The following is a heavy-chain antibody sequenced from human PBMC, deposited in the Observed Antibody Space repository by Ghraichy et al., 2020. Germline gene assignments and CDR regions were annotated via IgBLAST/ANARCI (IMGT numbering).Heavy chain of an antibody. V-gene: IGHV3-30-3*01. Sequence: GGSLRLSCVPSEFTFSSHAMQWVRQAPGKGLEWVAVISVDGGLKNYADSVKGRFTVSRDNSKNTLYLQMDSLRDEDTAIYYCARDFYDVLTGVDYFDHWGQGTRVTVSS. CDR3: ARDFYDVLTGVDYFDH. J-gene: IGHJ4*02. D-gene: IGHD3-9*01. CDR2: ISVDGGLK. CDR1: EFTFSSHA.